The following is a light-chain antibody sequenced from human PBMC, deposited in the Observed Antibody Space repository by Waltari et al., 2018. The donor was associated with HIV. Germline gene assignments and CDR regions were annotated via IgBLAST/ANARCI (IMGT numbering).Light chain of an antibody. CDR1: SSDVGGYDY. J-gene: IGLJ2*01. CDR2: EVT. Sequence: QSALTQPLSASGSPGQSVPISCTGTSSDVGGYDYVSWYQQHPGKAPKLMLYEVTKRPSGVPDRFSGSKSGNTASLTVSGLQTEDEADYYCSSYAGSNNLIFGGGTKLTVL. V-gene: IGLV2-8*01. CDR3: SSYAGSNNLI.